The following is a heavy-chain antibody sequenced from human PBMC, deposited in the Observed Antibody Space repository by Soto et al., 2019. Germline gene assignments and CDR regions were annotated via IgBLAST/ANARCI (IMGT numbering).Heavy chain of an antibody. CDR3: VKDKERGGYDSDFDS. CDR2: ITGGNT. D-gene: IGHD3-3*01. Sequence: EVQLLESGGGLIQPGGSLRLSCAASGFTIGSYGMGWVRQAPGKGLEWVSTITGGNTYYAASVKGRFTISRDNYKNTLYLQMGSLRAVDTALYYCVKDKERGGYDSDFDSWGQGTLVTVSS. J-gene: IGHJ4*02. CDR1: GFTIGSYG. V-gene: IGHV3-23*01.